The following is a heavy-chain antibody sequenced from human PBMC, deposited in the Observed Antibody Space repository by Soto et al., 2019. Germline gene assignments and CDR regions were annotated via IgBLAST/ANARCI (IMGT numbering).Heavy chain of an antibody. CDR2: INPNGGGT. Sequence: QVQLVQSGAEVKEPGASVKVSCKASGYIFTTYYIHWVRQAPGQGLEWIGIINPNGGGTTYAQKFQGRVTMTRDTPTSTVYMDLSSLGSEDTAVYYCARARLGYFYVYFDHWGQGALVTVTS. J-gene: IGHJ4*02. V-gene: IGHV1-46*01. D-gene: IGHD5-18*01. CDR1: GYIFTTYY. CDR3: ARARLGYFYVYFDH.